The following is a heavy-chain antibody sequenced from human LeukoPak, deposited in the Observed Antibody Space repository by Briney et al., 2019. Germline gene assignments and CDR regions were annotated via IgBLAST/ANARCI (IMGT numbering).Heavy chain of an antibody. CDR2: SDGGGSST. V-gene: IGHV3-74*01. J-gene: IGHJ4*01. CDR1: GFTFRNFA. Sequence: GGSLRLSCAASGFTFRNFAISWVRQVPGKGLVWVSRSDGGGSSTSYADSVKGRFSISRDNAKSTLYLQMNSLIVEDTAVYYCARGPGSSGGAYVGDYWGRGTLVTVSS. CDR3: ARGPGSSGGAYVGDY. D-gene: IGHD3-22*01.